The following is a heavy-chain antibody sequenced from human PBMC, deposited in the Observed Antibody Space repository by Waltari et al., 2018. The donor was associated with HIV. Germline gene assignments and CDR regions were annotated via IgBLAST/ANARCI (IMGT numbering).Heavy chain of an antibody. D-gene: IGHD3-10*01. Sequence: EVQLVESGGGLVQPGGSLRLSCAASGFTFSSDWMSWVRQAPGKGLEWVANRKQDGSEKSYVDSVKGRFTISRDNAKNSLYLQMNSLRAEDTAVYYCARVPSSGYFDYWGQGTLVTVSS. J-gene: IGHJ4*02. V-gene: IGHV3-7*01. CDR2: RKQDGSEK. CDR1: GFTFSSDW. CDR3: ARVPSSGYFDY.